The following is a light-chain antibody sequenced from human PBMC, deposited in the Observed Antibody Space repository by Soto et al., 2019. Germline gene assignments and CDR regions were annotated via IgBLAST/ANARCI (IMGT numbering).Light chain of an antibody. CDR3: QQRSNWPPSIT. CDR1: QSVSSY. V-gene: IGKV3-11*01. Sequence: EIVLSQSPATLSLSPGERATLSCRASQSVSSYLAWYQQKPGQAPRLLIYGASRRATGIPDRFSGSGSGTDFTLTISRLEPEDFAVYYCQQRSNWPPSITFGQGTRLEIK. CDR2: GAS. J-gene: IGKJ5*01.